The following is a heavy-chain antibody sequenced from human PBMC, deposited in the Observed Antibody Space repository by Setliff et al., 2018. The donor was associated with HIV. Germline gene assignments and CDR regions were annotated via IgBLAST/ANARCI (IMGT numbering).Heavy chain of an antibody. CDR2: INHSGST. CDR3: ARGGDYNFWAGYWT. Sequence: KTSETLSLTCTVYGGSFTGYYWTWIRQPPGKGLEWIGEINHSGSTNYNPSLESRVTIPVDTSKKHFSLRLTSVTAADTAVYFCARGGDYNFWAGYWTWGQGTLVTVSS. J-gene: IGHJ5*02. V-gene: IGHV4-34*01. D-gene: IGHD3-3*01. CDR1: GGSFTGYY.